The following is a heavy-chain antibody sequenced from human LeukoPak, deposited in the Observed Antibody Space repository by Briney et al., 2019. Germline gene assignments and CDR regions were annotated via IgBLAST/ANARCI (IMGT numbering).Heavy chain of an antibody. CDR3: AREKLGIAAAQYAFDI. V-gene: IGHV1-18*01. D-gene: IGHD6-25*01. J-gene: IGHJ3*02. CDR1: GYTFTSYG. CDR2: ISAYNGNT. Sequence: ASVKVSCKASGYTFTSYGISWVRQAPGQGLEWMGWISAYNGNTNYAQKLQGRVTMTTDTSTSTAYMELRSLRSDDTAVYYCAREKLGIAAAQYAFDIWGQGTMVTVSS.